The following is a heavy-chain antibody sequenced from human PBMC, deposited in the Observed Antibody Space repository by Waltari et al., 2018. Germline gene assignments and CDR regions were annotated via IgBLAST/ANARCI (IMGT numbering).Heavy chain of an antibody. CDR2: INPNSGGT. D-gene: IGHD2-15*01. Sequence: QVQLVPSGAEVTKPGASVKVSCKASGSTFTGDYMHWVRQAPGQGIEWMGRINPNSGGTNYAQKFQGRVTMTRDTSISTAYMELSRLRSDDTAVYYCARDYCSGGSCYSPDYWGQGTLVTVSS. CDR1: GSTFTGDY. CDR3: ARDYCSGGSCYSPDY. V-gene: IGHV1-2*06. J-gene: IGHJ4*02.